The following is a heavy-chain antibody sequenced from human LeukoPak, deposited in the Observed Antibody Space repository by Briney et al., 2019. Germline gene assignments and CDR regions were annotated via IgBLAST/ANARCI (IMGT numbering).Heavy chain of an antibody. V-gene: IGHV3-66*01. D-gene: IGHD1-26*01. CDR2: IYSGGST. J-gene: IGHJ3*02. CDR3: ATMGDPRGEGGAFDI. CDR1: GFTVSSNY. Sequence: GGSLRLSCAASGFTVSSNYMSWVRQAPGKGLEWVSVIYSGGSTYYADSVKGRFTISRDNSKNTLYLQMNSLRAEDTAVYYCATMGDPRGEGGAFDIWGQGTMVTVSS.